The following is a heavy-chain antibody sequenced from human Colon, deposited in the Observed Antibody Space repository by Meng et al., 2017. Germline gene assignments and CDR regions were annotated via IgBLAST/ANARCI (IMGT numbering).Heavy chain of an antibody. Sequence: QVQLVQSGAELKKPGASVQVSFQASGYSFTSYGMHWLRQAPGQRPEWMGWIYPADGNRRYSQKFQDRLTITTDTFARTAYMELSSLRSEDTAVYFCARDERGGPYYFDYWGQGTLVTISS. CDR2: IYPADGNR. V-gene: IGHV1-3*01. CDR3: ARDERGGPYYFDY. J-gene: IGHJ4*02. CDR1: GYSFTSYG.